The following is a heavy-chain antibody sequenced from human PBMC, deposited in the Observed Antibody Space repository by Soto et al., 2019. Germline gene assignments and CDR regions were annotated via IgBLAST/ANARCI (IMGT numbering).Heavy chain of an antibody. Sequence: ASVKVSCKTSGYTFTSYDINWVRQAPGQGLEWMGWMNPNSGNTGYAQKFQGRVTMTRNTSISTAYMELSSLRSEDTAVYYCARDGDSSYGYYYYMDVWGKGTTVTVSS. CDR1: GYTFTSYD. CDR3: ARDGDSSYGYYYYMDV. CDR2: MNPNSGNT. J-gene: IGHJ6*03. V-gene: IGHV1-8*01. D-gene: IGHD2-2*01.